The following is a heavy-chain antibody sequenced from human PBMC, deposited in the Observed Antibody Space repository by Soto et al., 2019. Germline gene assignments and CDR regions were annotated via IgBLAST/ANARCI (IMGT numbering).Heavy chain of an antibody. CDR1: GFTFSSYA. J-gene: IGHJ4*02. CDR2: ISGSGGST. D-gene: IGHD4-17*01. CDR3: AKRRGPTVVTRGAGGREMNYFDY. Sequence: GGSLRLSCAASGFTFSSYAMSWVRQAPGKGLEWVSAISGSGGSTYYADSVKGRFTISRDNSKNTLYLQMNSLRAGDKAVYYCAKRRGPTVVTRGAGGREMNYFDYWGQGTLVTVSS. V-gene: IGHV3-23*01.